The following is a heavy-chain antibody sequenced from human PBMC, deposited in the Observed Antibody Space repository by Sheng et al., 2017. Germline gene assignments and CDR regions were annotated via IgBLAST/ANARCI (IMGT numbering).Heavy chain of an antibody. V-gene: IGHV3-48*03. CDR1: GFTFNNHP. J-gene: IGHJ4*02. D-gene: IGHD5-18*01. Sequence: VQLVESGGGVVQPGRSLRLSCAASGFTFNNHPMHWVRQAPGKGLEWVSYISSSGSTIHYADSVKGRFTISRDNAKNSLYLQMNSMRAEDTAVYYCASTHGYTYGYQLDSWGQGTLVTVSS. CDR3: ASTHGYTYGYQLDS. CDR2: ISSSGSTI.